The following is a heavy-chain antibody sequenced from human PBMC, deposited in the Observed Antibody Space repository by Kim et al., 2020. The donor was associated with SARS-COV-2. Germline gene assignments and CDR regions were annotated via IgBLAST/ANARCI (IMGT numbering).Heavy chain of an antibody. Sequence: SETLSLTCTVSGGSISSCSYYWSWIRQPAGKGLEWIGRIYTSGSTNYNPSLKSRVTISVDTSKNQFSLKLSSVTAADTAVYYCARGLWFGADWFDPWGQGTLVTVSS. CDR2: IYTSGST. V-gene: IGHV4-61*02. CDR3: ARGLWFGADWFDP. D-gene: IGHD3-10*01. J-gene: IGHJ5*02. CDR1: GGSISSCSYY.